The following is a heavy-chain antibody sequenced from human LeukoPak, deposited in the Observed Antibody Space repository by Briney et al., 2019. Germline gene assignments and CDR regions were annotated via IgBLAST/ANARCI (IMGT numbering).Heavy chain of an antibody. D-gene: IGHD2-15*01. J-gene: IGHJ3*01. CDR1: GFTFNTFW. CDR3: ARDSSLYCNDGRCHWGFDL. Sequence: GGSLRLSWAAAGFTFNTFWLSWVRQAPGKGLEWVADIKADVSKTYYVDSLKGRFTISRDNAKNSLYLQMDSLRAEDTAVYYCARDSSLYCNDGRCHWGFDLWGPGTVVTVSS. V-gene: IGHV3-7*01. CDR2: IKADVSKT.